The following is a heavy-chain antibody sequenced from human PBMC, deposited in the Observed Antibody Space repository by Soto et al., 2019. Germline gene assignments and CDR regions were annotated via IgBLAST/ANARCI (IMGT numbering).Heavy chain of an antibody. V-gene: IGHV4-34*01. CDR3: ARGNVLLWFGELLSESFDY. J-gene: IGHJ4*02. CDR1: GGSFSGYY. Sequence: QVQLQQWGAGLLKPSETLSLTCAVYGGSFSGYYWSWIRQPPGKGLEWIGEINHSGSTNYNPSLKRRVTISVDTSKNQFSLKLSSVTAADTAVYYCARGNVLLWFGELLSESFDYWGQGTLVTVSS. D-gene: IGHD3-10*01. CDR2: INHSGST.